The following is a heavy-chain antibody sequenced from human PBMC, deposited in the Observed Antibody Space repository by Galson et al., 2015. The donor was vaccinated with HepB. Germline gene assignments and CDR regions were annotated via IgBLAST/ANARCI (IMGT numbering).Heavy chain of an antibody. CDR1: GFTFSNYG. D-gene: IGHD3-3*01. CDR3: TKDRDFWSGYYAAFDI. CDR2: ISYDGSSK. J-gene: IGHJ3*02. V-gene: IGHV3-30*18. Sequence: SLRLSCAAAGFTFSNYGMDWVRQVPGKGLEWVAVISYDGSSKYYADSVKGRFTISRDNSKDTLYLQTSSLRAEDTAVYYCTKDRDFWSGYYAAFDIWGHGTMVTVSS.